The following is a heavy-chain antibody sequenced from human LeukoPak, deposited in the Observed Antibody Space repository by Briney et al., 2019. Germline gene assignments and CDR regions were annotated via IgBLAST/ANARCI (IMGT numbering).Heavy chain of an antibody. CDR1: GFTLSSYS. V-gene: IGHV3-21*01. J-gene: IGHJ4*02. Sequence: GGSLRLSCAASGFTLSSYSMNWVRQAPGKGLEWVSSISSSSSYIYSADSVKGRFTISRDNAKNSLYLQMNSLRAEDTALYYCARGRYSGSYLLDYWGQGTLVTVSS. D-gene: IGHD1-26*01. CDR2: ISSSSSYI. CDR3: ARGRYSGSYLLDY.